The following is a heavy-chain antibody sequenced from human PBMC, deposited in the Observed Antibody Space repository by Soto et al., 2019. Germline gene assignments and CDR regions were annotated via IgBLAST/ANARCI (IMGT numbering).Heavy chain of an antibody. CDR1: GFTFSDYE. V-gene: IGHV3-48*03. CDR3: AREGGFDWFYP. J-gene: IGHJ5*02. CDR2: ISLSGTTI. Sequence: EVHLVESGGGLVQPGGSLRLSCAASGFTFSDYEMNWVRQAPGKGLEWVSYISLSGTTIHYADSVKGRFTISRVNAKNSVYLQMNSLRVEDTAIYYCAREGGFDWFYPWGQGTLVTVSS.